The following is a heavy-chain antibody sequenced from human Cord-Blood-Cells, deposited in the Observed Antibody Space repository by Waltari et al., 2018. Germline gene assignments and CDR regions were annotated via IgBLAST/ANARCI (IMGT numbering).Heavy chain of an antibody. CDR2: INPTSGCT. Sequence: QVQLVQSGAEVKKPGASVKVSCKASGYTFTGYYMHWVRQAPGQGFGWLGWINPTSGCTNYAQKFKGRVSMTRDTSISTAYLELSRLRSDDTAVYYCAGDQYSGSGSYLVDYWGQGTLVTVSS. CDR1: GYTFTGYY. D-gene: IGHD3-10*01. J-gene: IGHJ4*02. V-gene: IGHV1-2*02. CDR3: AGDQYSGSGSYLVDY.